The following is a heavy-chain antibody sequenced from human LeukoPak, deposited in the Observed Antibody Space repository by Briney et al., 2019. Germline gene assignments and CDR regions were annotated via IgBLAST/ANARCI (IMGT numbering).Heavy chain of an antibody. V-gene: IGHV6-1*01. CDR2: TYYRSKWYN. CDR1: GDSVSSNSAA. CDR3: ARDRSYSSFYYYYYYMDV. Sequence: SQTLSLTCAISGDSVSSNSAAWNWIRQSPSRGLEWLGRTYYRSKWYNDYAVSVKSRITINPDTSKNQCSLQLNSVTPEDTAVYYCARDRSYSSFYYYYYYMDVWGKGTTVTVSS. D-gene: IGHD1-26*01. J-gene: IGHJ6*03.